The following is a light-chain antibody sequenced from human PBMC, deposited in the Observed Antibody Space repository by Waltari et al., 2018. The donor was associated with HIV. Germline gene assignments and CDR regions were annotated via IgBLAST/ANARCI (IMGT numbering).Light chain of an antibody. CDR2: WAS. J-gene: IGKJ3*01. Sequence: DIVMTQLPDSLAVSLGERATLTCKYTQSLLYRPNNKDPVAWYHHKPGQSPNLLIYWASTREFGVPDRFSGSGSGTDFTLTISSLQAEDVAVYYCQQYYSTPPTFGPGTKVDIK. CDR3: QQYYSTPPT. CDR1: QSLLYRPNNKDP. V-gene: IGKV4-1*01.